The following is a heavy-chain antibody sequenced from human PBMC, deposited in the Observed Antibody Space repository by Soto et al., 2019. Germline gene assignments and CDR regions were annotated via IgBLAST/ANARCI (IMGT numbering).Heavy chain of an antibody. V-gene: IGHV3-74*01. J-gene: IGHJ4*02. CDR3: AREYYGLLTGYYTDY. CDR1: GFPFSSYW. CDR2: ISGDGVTT. D-gene: IGHD3-9*01. Sequence: EVQLVESGGGLVQPGGSLKLSCAASGFPFSSYWMHWVRHTPGKGLDWVARISGDGVTTYYADSVTGRFTVSRDNAKNTLSLQISGLRAEDTAVYYCAREYYGLLTGYYTDYWGQGTLVSVSS.